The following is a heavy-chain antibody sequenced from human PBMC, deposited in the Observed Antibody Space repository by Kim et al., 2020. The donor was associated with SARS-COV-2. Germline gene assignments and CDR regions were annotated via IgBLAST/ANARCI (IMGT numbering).Heavy chain of an antibody. CDR2: IKNDGSEK. D-gene: IGHD3-22*01. Sequence: GGSLRLSCAASGFTISSYWMSWVRQAPGKGLEWVANIKNDGSEKYYVDSVKGRFTIIRENAKNTLYLQMNSLRAEATAVNYCVRSGYYYGAFDFWGHGT. CDR1: GFTISSYW. V-gene: IGHV3-7*01. J-gene: IGHJ3*01. CDR3: VRSGYYYGAFDF.